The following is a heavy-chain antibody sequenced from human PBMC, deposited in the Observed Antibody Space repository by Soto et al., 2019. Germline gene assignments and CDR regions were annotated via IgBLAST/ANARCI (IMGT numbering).Heavy chain of an antibody. V-gene: IGHV4-4*02. Sequence: QVQLQESGPGLEKPSETLSLTCAVSGDSISSPNWWSWYRQSPGKGLELIGEMFASGSSNYNPSLDGRVTISLDTSKNHFSLKLTSLTAADTAIYYCSREGFDHRPDYWGQGIPVSVSS. J-gene: IGHJ4*02. CDR1: GDSISSPNW. CDR3: SREGFDHRPDY. CDR2: MFASGSS.